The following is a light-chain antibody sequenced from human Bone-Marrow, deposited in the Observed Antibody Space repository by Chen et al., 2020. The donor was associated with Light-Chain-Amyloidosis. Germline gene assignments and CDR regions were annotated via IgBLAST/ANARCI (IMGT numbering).Light chain of an antibody. J-gene: IGLJ3*02. V-gene: IGLV3-21*02. CDR3: QVWERSSGRPV. CDR1: NIGSTS. Sequence: SYVLTQPSSVSVAPGQTATLACGGNNIGSTSVHWFQQTPGQAPLLVVYDDSDRPSGIPERWSGSNSGNTATLTISRVEARDETDYYCQVWERSSGRPVFGGGTKLTVL. CDR2: DDS.